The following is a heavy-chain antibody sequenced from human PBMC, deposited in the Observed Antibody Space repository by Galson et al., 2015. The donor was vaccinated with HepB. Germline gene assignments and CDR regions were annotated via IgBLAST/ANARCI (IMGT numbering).Heavy chain of an antibody. CDR3: AAEPRRGDDYGAAY. V-gene: IGHV1-58*01. Sequence: SVTVSCKASGFTLTSSVVQWVRQARGQRLEWIGWIVVGSGKTIYGQRFQGRVNITRDMSTGTVYMDLSRLRSEDTAIYYCAAEPRRGDDYGAAYWGQGTLVTVS. J-gene: IGHJ4*02. CDR1: GFTLTSSV. D-gene: IGHD4/OR15-4a*01. CDR2: IVVGSGKT.